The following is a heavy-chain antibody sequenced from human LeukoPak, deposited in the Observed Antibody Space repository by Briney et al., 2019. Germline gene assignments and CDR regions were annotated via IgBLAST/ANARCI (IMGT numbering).Heavy chain of an antibody. J-gene: IGHJ4*02. CDR3: ARDEDPYGSGSYSDY. D-gene: IGHD3-10*01. V-gene: IGHV4-59*01. CDR1: GGSIRSYY. CDR2: IYYSGST. Sequence: PSETLSLTCTVSGGSIRSYYWSWIRQPPGNGLEWLGCIYYSGSTNYNPSLKSRVTISVDTSKNQFSLKLSSVTAADTAVYYCARDEDPYGSGSYSDYWGQGTLVTV.